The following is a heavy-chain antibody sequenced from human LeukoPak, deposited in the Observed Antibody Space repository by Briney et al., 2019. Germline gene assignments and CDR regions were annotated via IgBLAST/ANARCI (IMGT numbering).Heavy chain of an antibody. CDR2: INAGNGNT. Sequence: ASVKVSCKASGYTFTSYAMHWVRQAPGQRLEWMGWINAGNGNTKYSQKFQGRVTITRDTSASTAYMELSRLRSEDTAVYYCARDRIAVAGTRWFDPWGQGTLVTDSS. V-gene: IGHV1-3*01. CDR3: ARDRIAVAGTRWFDP. J-gene: IGHJ5*02. D-gene: IGHD6-19*01. CDR1: GYTFTSYA.